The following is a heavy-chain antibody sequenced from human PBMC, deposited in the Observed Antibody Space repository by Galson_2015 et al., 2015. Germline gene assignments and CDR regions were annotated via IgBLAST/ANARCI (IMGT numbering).Heavy chain of an antibody. J-gene: IGHJ4*01. Sequence: SLRLSCAASGFIFSDHWMTWVRQAPEKGLEWVANINQDGSEKYYVDSVKGRFTISRDNAENSLYLQTNSLRAEDTAVYYCARGRGHNYWGQGTLVTVSS. CDR2: INQDGSEK. CDR1: GFIFSDHW. V-gene: IGHV3-7*01. CDR3: ARGRGHNY.